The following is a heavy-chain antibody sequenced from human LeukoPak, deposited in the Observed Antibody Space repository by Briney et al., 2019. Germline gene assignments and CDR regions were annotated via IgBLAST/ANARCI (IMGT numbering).Heavy chain of an antibody. CDR1: GYTFTSYG. CDR2: ISAYNGNT. Sequence: ASVKVSCKASGYTFTSYGISWVRQAPGQGLEWMGWISAYNGNTNYAQKLQGRVTMTTDTSTSTAYMELSSLRSEDTAVYYCARDAYSRGRRFLEWSTAEQGYWGQGTLVTVSS. V-gene: IGHV1-18*01. J-gene: IGHJ4*02. CDR3: ARDAYSRGRRFLEWSTAEQGY. D-gene: IGHD3-3*01.